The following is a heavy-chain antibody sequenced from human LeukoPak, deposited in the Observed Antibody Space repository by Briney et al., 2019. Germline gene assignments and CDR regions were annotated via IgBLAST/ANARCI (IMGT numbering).Heavy chain of an antibody. Sequence: SETLFLTCTVSGGSISSSSYYWGWIRQPPGKGLEWIGSIYYSGSTYYNPSLKSRVTISVDTSKNQFSLKLSSVTAADTAVYYCARASTTHDAFDIWGQGTMVTVSS. J-gene: IGHJ3*02. CDR2: IYYSGST. CDR3: ARASTTHDAFDI. CDR1: GGSISSSSYY. D-gene: IGHD4-11*01. V-gene: IGHV4-39*01.